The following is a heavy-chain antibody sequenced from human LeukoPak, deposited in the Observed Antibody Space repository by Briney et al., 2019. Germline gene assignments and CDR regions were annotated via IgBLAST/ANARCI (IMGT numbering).Heavy chain of an antibody. Sequence: VKVSCKASGYTFTSYYMHWVRQAPGQGLEWMGGIIPIFGTANYAQKFQGRVTITADKSTSTAYMELSSLRSEDTAVYYCAGGLRYYDSSGYRDSDFDLWGRGALVTVSS. J-gene: IGHJ2*01. V-gene: IGHV1-69*13. CDR1: GYTFTSYY. CDR2: IIPIFGTA. D-gene: IGHD3-22*01. CDR3: AGGLRYYDSSGYRDSDFDL.